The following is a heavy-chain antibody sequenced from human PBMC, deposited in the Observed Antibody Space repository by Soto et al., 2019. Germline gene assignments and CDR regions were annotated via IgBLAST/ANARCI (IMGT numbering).Heavy chain of an antibody. CDR2: ISGSGGST. D-gene: IGHD4-17*01. J-gene: IGHJ6*02. CDR1: GFTFSSYA. CDR3: AKATTTTVTYYYYYGMDV. Sequence: GSLRLSCAASGFTFSSYAMSWVRQAPGKGLEWVSAISGSGGSTYYADSVKGRFTISRDNSKNTLYLQMNSLRAEDTAVYYCAKATTTTVTYYYYYGMDVWGQGTTVTVSS. V-gene: IGHV3-23*01.